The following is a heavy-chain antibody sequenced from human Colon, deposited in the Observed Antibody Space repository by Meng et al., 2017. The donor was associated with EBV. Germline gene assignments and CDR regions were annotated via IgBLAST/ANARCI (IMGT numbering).Heavy chain of an antibody. Sequence: QVLLQQLGAGLLKPSVTLSLTCTVNGGSFSGYGWSWVRQPPGKGMEWIGEVSHPGSANYNPSLKSRVTISVDASEKQFSLRLTSVTAADSAVYYCARVPTTGYKDHWGQGTLVTVSS. D-gene: IGHD3-9*01. CDR1: GGSFSGYG. J-gene: IGHJ4*02. CDR2: VSHPGSA. CDR3: ARVPTTGYKDH. V-gene: IGHV4-34*01.